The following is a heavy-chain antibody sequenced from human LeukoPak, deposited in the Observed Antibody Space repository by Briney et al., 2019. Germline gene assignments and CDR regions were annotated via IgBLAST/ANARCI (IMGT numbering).Heavy chain of an antibody. CDR1: GYTFSGYY. CDR3: ARAEISVTTGDLDL. D-gene: IGHD4-17*01. Sequence: ASVKVSYKASGYTFSGYYIHWVRLAPGQGLEWVGRINPHSGYTKFAQKFQGRVTVTRDTSSSTAYMELKRLASDDTAVYYCARAEISVTTGDLDLWGQGALVIVSS. V-gene: IGHV1-2*06. CDR2: INPHSGYT. J-gene: IGHJ5*02.